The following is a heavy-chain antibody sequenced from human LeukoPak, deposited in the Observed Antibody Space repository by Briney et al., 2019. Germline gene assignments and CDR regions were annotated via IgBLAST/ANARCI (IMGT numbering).Heavy chain of an antibody. D-gene: IGHD4-17*01. CDR3: ARDRLDDDYGIDY. J-gene: IGHJ4*02. CDR2: INYSGSA. Sequence: SETLSLTWTFACGSISSGDYFWSWLRQPPGKGLEWIGYINYSGSAYHNPSLKSRVTISVDKDKNQLYLKPRSATGSDTAVYYCARDRLDDDYGIDYWGEGTVVTVSS. V-gene: IGHV4-30-4*08. CDR1: CGSISSGDYF.